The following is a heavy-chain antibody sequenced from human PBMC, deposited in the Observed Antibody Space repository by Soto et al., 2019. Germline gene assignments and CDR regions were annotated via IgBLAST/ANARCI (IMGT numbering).Heavy chain of an antibody. D-gene: IGHD6-13*01. J-gene: IGHJ4*02. CDR2: IKEDGSEK. CDR1: GFTFSSYW. V-gene: IGHV3-7*05. Sequence: EVQLVESGGGLVQTGGSLRLSCAAPGFTFSSYWMTWVRQAPGKGLEWVANIKEDGSEKYYVDSVEGRFTISRDNAKNSLYLQMNRLRADDTAVYYCVRDGYRSSWDIDYWGQGTMVTVSS. CDR3: VRDGYRSSWDIDY.